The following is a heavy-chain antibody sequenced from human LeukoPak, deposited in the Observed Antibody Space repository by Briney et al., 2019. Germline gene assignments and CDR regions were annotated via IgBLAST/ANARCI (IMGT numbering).Heavy chain of an antibody. V-gene: IGHV1-2*02. D-gene: IGHD2-15*01. J-gene: IGHJ4*02. CDR2: IHPNSGGT. CDR3: ARGFCSGGNCRLFDS. CDR1: GYTFTDYY. Sequence: EASVKVSCKASGYTFTDYYMHWVRQAPGQGLEWMGWIHPNSGGTKYAQKFQGRVTMTRDTSISTAYMDVSSLRSDDTALYYCARGFCSGGNCRLFDSWGQGTLVTVSS.